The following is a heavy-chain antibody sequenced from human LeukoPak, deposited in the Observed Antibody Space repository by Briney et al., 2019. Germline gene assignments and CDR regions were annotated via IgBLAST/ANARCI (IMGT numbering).Heavy chain of an antibody. CDR1: GFTVSSNY. J-gene: IGHJ4*02. CDR3: AKGPTLDY. V-gene: IGHV3-30*18. Sequence: PGGSLRLSCAASGFTVSSNYMSWVRQAPGKGLEWVAVISYDGSNKYYADSVKGRFTISRDNSKNTLYLQMNSLRSEDTAVYYCAKGPTLDYWGQGTLVTVSS. CDR2: ISYDGSNK.